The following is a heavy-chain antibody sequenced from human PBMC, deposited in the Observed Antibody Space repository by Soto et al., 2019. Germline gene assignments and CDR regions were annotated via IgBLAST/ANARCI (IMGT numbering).Heavy chain of an antibody. CDR2: IYYSGST. Sequence: SETLSLTCTVSGVSISSSIYYWGWIRQPPGKGLEWIGSIYYSGSTYYNPSLKSRVTISVDTSKNQFSLKLSSVTAADTAAYYCARGQYYYDSSGYALDAFDIWGQGTMVTVS. CDR1: GVSISSSIYY. V-gene: IGHV4-39*01. CDR3: ARGQYYYDSSGYALDAFDI. D-gene: IGHD3-22*01. J-gene: IGHJ3*02.